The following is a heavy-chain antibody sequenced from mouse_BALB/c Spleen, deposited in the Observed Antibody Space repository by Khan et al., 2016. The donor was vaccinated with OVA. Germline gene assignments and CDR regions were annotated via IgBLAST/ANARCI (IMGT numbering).Heavy chain of an antibody. CDR3: ARAYYRYDGYYAMDY. J-gene: IGHJ4*01. Sequence: QVQLKESGPGLVAPSQSLSITCTVSGFSLSRYNIHWVRQPPGKGLEWLGMIWGGGGTDYNSTLKSRLSISKCNSKSQVFLKMNSLQTDDSAMYYCARAYYRYDGYYAMDYWGQGTSVTVSS. D-gene: IGHD2-14*01. CDR2: IWGGGGT. CDR1: GFSLSRYN. V-gene: IGHV2-6-4*01.